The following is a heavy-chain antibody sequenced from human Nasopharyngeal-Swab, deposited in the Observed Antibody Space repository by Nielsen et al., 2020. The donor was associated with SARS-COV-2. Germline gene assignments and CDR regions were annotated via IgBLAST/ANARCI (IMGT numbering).Heavy chain of an antibody. CDR3: ARTSRIYYDIWRQGQPPDY. Sequence: GESLKISCAASGFTFSSYSMNWVRQAPGKWLEWLSYISSSSSTIYYADSVKGRFTISRDNAKNSLYLQMNSLRAEDTAVYYCARTSRIYYDIWRQGQPPDYWGQGTLVTVSS. CDR2: ISSSSSTI. D-gene: IGHD3-3*01. V-gene: IGHV3-48*04. CDR1: GFTFSSYS. J-gene: IGHJ4*02.